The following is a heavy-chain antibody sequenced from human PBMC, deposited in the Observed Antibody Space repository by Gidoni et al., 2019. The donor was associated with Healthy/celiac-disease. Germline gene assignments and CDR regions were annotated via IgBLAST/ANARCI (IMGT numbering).Heavy chain of an antibody. Sequence: QLQLQESGPGLVKPSETLSLTCTVSVASISSSSYYWGWIRQPPGKGLEWIGSIYYSGSTYYNPSLKSRVTISVDTSKNQFSLKLSSVTAADTAVYYCARRSGGKGGHVDYWGQGTLVTVSS. CDR2: IYYSGST. CDR3: ARRSGGKGGHVDY. D-gene: IGHD2-15*01. CDR1: VASISSSSYY. J-gene: IGHJ4*02. V-gene: IGHV4-39*01.